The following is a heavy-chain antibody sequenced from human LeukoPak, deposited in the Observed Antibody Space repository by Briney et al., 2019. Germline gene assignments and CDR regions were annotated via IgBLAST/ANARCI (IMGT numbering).Heavy chain of an antibody. CDR1: GYAFTSYY. CDR3: PSLRLDGDYVDH. CDR2: VNPNDSST. D-gene: IGHD3/OR15-3a*01. Sequence: GASVKVSCKASGYAFTSYYMHWVRQGPAQGLEWMGIVNPNDSSTSYAQKFQSRVTLNRDTSTHTVYIQLSSLRAEDTAVYYCPSLRLDGDYVDHWGQGTLVTVPP. J-gene: IGHJ4*02. V-gene: IGHV1-46*01.